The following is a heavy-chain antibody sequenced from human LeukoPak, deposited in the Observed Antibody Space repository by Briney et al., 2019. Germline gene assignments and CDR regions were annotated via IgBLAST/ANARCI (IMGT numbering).Heavy chain of an antibody. D-gene: IGHD5-12*01. J-gene: IGHJ4*02. V-gene: IGHV3-7*01. CDR2: VKQDGSEK. CDR3: ARDRGGWLRFFEPVFDY. CDR1: GFTFSSYW. Sequence: PGGSLILSCAASGFTFSSYWMSWVRQAPGKGLEWVANVKQDGSEKYYVDSVKGRFTISRDNAKNSLYLQMNSLRAEDTAVYYCARDRGGWLRFFEPVFDYWGQGTLVTVSS.